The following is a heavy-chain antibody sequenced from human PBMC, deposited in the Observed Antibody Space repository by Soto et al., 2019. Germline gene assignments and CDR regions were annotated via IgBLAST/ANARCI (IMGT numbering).Heavy chain of an antibody. CDR3: ARDQGCSGGNCYNYFDP. V-gene: IGHV3-53*02. Sequence: EVQLVETGGGSIQPGGSLRLSCAASGYTIRSNYMSWVRQAPGKGLEWVSVMYSGGSKYYADSVKGRFTISRDTSKNTLFLEMNSLRAEDTAIYYCARDQGCSGGNCYNYFDPWGQGTLVTVSS. D-gene: IGHD2-15*01. J-gene: IGHJ5*02. CDR1: GYTIRSNY. CDR2: MYSGGSK.